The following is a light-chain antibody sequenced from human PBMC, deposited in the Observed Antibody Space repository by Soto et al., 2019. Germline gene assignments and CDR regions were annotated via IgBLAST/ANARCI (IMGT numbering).Light chain of an antibody. V-gene: IGLV2-14*01. Sequence: QSALAQPASVSGSPGQSISISCTGTSSDVGAYDFVSWYQQHPGKAPKLIIYDVANRASGVSSRFSGSKSGNTASLTISGLQDEDEADYHCRSYTSGNLDVFGTGTKVTVL. CDR1: SSDVGAYDF. CDR2: DVA. J-gene: IGLJ1*01. CDR3: RSYTSGNLDV.